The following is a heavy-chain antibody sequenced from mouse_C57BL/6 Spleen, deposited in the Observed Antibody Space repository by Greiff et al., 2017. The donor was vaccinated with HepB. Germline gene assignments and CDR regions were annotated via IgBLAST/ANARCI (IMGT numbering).Heavy chain of an antibody. V-gene: IGHV2-9-1*01. J-gene: IGHJ4*01. CDR2: IWTGGGT. CDR1: GFSLTSYA. D-gene: IGHD4-1*01. Sequence: VQLQQSGPGLVAPSQSLSITCTVSGFSLTSYAISWVRQPPGKGLEWLGVIWTGGGTNYNSALKSRLSISKDNSKSQVFLKMNSLQTDDTARYYCASLTGTYHYYAMDYWGQGTSVTVSS. CDR3: ASLTGTYHYYAMDY.